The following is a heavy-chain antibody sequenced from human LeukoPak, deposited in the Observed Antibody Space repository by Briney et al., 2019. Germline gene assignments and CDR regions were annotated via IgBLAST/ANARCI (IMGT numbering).Heavy chain of an antibody. V-gene: IGHV1-69*05. Sequence: GASVKVSCKASGGTFSSYAISWVRQAPGQGLEWMGGIIPIFGTANYAQKFQGRVTITTDESTSTAYMELSSLRSEDTAVYYCARDLEGGVVPAPPNGFDPWGQGTLVTVSS. CDR2: IIPIFGTA. D-gene: IGHD2-2*01. CDR1: GGTFSSYA. CDR3: ARDLEGGVVPAPPNGFDP. J-gene: IGHJ5*02.